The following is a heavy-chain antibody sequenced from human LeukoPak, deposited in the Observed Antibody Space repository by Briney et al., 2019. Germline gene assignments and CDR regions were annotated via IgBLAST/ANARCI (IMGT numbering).Heavy chain of an antibody. D-gene: IGHD2-2*01. CDR2: IWYDGSNK. J-gene: IGHJ5*02. V-gene: IGHV3-33*01. CDR1: GFTFSSYG. Sequence: PGGSLRLSCAASGFTFSSYGMHWVRQAPGKGLEWVAVIWYDGSNKYYADSVKGRFTISRDNSKNTLYLQMNSLRAEDTAVYYCARGGLVVVVPAAMEDWFDPWGQGTLVTVSS. CDR3: ARGGLVVVVPAAMEDWFDP.